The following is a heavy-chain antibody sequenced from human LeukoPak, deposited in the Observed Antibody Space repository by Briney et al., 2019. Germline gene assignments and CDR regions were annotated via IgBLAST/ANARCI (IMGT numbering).Heavy chain of an antibody. Sequence: SETLSLTCTVSGGSISGYSWSWIRQPPGKGLEYIGYIHYSGTANYTPPLRSRVTISVDTSKNQFSLTLTSVTAGDTAVYYCARHLVSSLPTGLDYWGQGALVTVSS. V-gene: IGHV4-59*08. D-gene: IGHD3-9*01. CDR2: IHYSGTA. J-gene: IGHJ4*02. CDR1: GGSISGYS. CDR3: ARHLVSSLPTGLDY.